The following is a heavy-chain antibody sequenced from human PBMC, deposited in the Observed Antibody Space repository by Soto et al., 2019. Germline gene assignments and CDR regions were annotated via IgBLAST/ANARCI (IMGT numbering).Heavy chain of an antibody. D-gene: IGHD2-21*01. J-gene: IGHJ6*02. Sequence: GESLKISCKGSGYSFTSYWIGWVRQMPGKGLVWIGFIYPGDSDTRYSPSFQGQVTISADKSISTAYLQWSSLKASDTSMYYCARSMAVTYYYYYYGMDVWGQGTTVTVSS. V-gene: IGHV5-51*01. CDR3: ARSMAVTYYYYYYGMDV. CDR1: GYSFTSYW. CDR2: IYPGDSDT.